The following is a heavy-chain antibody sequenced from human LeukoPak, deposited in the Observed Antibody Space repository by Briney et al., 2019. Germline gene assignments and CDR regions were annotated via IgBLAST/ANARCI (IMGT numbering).Heavy chain of an antibody. Sequence: GASVKVSCKASGGTFSSYSMNWVRQAPGKGLEWVSSISSSSSYIYYADSVKGRFTISRDNAKNSLYLQMNSLRAEDTAVYYCARNIVVVTALPTGAFDIWGQGTMVTVSS. V-gene: IGHV3-21*01. CDR1: GGTFSSYS. J-gene: IGHJ3*02. D-gene: IGHD2-21*02. CDR2: ISSSSSYI. CDR3: ARNIVVVTALPTGAFDI.